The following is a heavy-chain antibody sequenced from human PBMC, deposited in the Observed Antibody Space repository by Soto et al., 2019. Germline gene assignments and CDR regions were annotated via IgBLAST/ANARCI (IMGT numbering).Heavy chain of an antibody. Sequence: SVKVSCKASGGTFSSYTISWVRQAPGQGLEWMGRIIPILGIANYAQKFQGRVTITADKSTSTAYMELSSLRSEDTAVYYCARKDPYGSGSYRAFDIWGQGTMVTVAS. D-gene: IGHD3-10*01. CDR2: IIPILGIA. CDR1: GGTFSSYT. J-gene: IGHJ3*02. CDR3: ARKDPYGSGSYRAFDI. V-gene: IGHV1-69*02.